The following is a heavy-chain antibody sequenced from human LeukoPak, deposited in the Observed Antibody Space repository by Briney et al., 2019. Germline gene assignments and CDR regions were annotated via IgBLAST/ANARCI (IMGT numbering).Heavy chain of an antibody. D-gene: IGHD1-26*01. CDR1: GGSFSGYY. Sequence: SETLSLTCAVYGGSFSGYYWSWIRQPPGKGLEWIGEINHSGSTNYNPSLKSRVTISVDTSKNQFSLKLSSVTAADTAVYYCARVSISGGATVDYWGQGTLVTVSS. J-gene: IGHJ4*02. CDR3: ARVSISGGATVDY. V-gene: IGHV4-34*01. CDR2: INHSGST.